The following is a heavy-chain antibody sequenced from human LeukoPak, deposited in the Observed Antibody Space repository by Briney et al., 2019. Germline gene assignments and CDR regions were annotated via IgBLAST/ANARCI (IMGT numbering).Heavy chain of an antibody. CDR1: GFTFDDYA. J-gene: IGHJ3*02. V-gene: IGHV3-9*01. CDR3: AKDYGSGSLRKAFDI. CDR2: ISWNSGRL. D-gene: IGHD3-10*01. Sequence: GGSLRLSCAASGFTFDDYAMHWVRQAPGKGLEWVSGISWNSGRLDYADSVKGRFTISRDNAKNSLYLQMNSLRAEDTALYYCAKDYGSGSLRKAFDIWGQGTMVTVSS.